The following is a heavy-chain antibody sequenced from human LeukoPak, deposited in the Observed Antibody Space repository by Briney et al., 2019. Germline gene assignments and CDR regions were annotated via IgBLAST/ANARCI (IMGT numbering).Heavy chain of an antibody. V-gene: IGHV3-21*01. CDR1: GFTFSSYS. CDR3: AKDRNIGPATYYFDS. Sequence: PGGSLRLSCATSGFTFSSYSMSWVRQAPGKGLEWVSSISSSSSYIYYADSVKGRFTISRDNAKNSLYLQMNSLRAEDTAVYFCAKDRNIGPATYYFDSWGQGALVTVSS. J-gene: IGHJ4*02. CDR2: ISSSSSYI. D-gene: IGHD2-2*01.